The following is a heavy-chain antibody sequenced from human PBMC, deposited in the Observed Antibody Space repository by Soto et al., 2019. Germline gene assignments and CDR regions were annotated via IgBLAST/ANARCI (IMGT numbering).Heavy chain of an antibody. J-gene: IGHJ3*02. Sequence: QLQLQESGPGLVKPSETLSLTCTVSGGSISSSRYYWGWIGQAPGKGLEWIGSISYSGTTWYNPSLKSRVTISVDMSKNQLSLKLSPVTAADTAVFYCARHWDRCDSDICLVAFDIWGQGTMVTVSS. D-gene: IGHD2-21*01. CDR2: ISYSGTT. V-gene: IGHV4-39*01. CDR1: GGSISSSRYY. CDR3: ARHWDRCDSDICLVAFDI.